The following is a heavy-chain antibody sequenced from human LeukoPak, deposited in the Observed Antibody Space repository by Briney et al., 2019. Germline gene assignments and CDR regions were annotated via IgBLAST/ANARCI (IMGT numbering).Heavy chain of an antibody. D-gene: IGHD3-22*01. Sequence: ASVKVSCKASGYTFTGYYMHWVRQAPGQGLEWMGWINPNSGGTNYAQKFQGRATMTRDTSISTAYMELSRLRSDDTAVYYCARGSHQYYDSSGYCHYWGQGTLVTVSS. V-gene: IGHV1-2*02. J-gene: IGHJ4*02. CDR2: INPNSGGT. CDR3: ARGSHQYYDSSGYCHY. CDR1: GYTFTGYY.